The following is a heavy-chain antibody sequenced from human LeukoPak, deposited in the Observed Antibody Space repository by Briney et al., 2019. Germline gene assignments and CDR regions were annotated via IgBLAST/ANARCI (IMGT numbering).Heavy chain of an antibody. Sequence: SVKVSCKASGGTFSSYAINWVRQAPGQGLEWMGGIIPIFGTANYAQKFQGRVTTTADESTSTAYMELSSLRSEDTAMYYCATSPMITFGGVIEKKYQLQYYFDYWGQGTLVTVSS. CDR2: IIPIFGTA. CDR1: GGTFSSYA. J-gene: IGHJ4*02. CDR3: ATSPMITFGGVIEKKYQLQYYFDY. V-gene: IGHV1-69*01. D-gene: IGHD3-16*02.